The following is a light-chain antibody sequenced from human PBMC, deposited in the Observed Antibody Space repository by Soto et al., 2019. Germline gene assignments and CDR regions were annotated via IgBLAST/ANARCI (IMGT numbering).Light chain of an antibody. CDR2: SNN. Sequence: QYVLTQPPSASGTPGQRVTISCSGSGSNIGSNTVDWYQQLPGTAPKLLIYSNNQRPSGVPDRFSGSKSGTSVSLAISGLQSEDEADYYCAAWDDSLNGRLFGTGTKLTVL. CDR3: AAWDDSLNGRL. V-gene: IGLV1-44*01. CDR1: GSNIGSNT. J-gene: IGLJ1*01.